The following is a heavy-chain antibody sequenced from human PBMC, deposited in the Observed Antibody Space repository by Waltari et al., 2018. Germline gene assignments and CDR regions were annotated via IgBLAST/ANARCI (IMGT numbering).Heavy chain of an antibody. V-gene: IGHV3-48*03. CDR1: GFTFSAYE. CDR3: VRVASRRAGGDY. J-gene: IGHJ4*02. Sequence: EVQLVESGGNLVQPGGSLRLSCAASGFTFSAYEMNWVRQAPGKGLEWVAYSSSTGSIIYYADSVKGRFTNSRDNAKNSLFLQMNSLRADDTAVYYCVRVASRRAGGDYWGQGTLVTVSS. CDR2: SSSTGSII.